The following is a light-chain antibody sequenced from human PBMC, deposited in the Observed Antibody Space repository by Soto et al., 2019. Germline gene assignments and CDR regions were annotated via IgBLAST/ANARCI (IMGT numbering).Light chain of an antibody. CDR1: QSISSW. CDR3: QQYNSYST. V-gene: IGKV1-5*03. Sequence: DIQMTQSPSTLSASVGDRVTITCRASQSISSWLAWYQQKPGKAPKLLIYKASSLESGVPSRFSGSGSGTEFTLTISSLQPDDFATYYCQQYNSYSTFGQGTMGDIK. J-gene: IGKJ1*01. CDR2: KAS.